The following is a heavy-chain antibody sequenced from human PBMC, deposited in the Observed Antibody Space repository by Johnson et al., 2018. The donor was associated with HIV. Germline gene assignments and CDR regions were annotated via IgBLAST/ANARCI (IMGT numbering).Heavy chain of an antibody. V-gene: IGHV3-20*04. CDR3: AREGLKIAHDAFDI. D-gene: IGHD2-15*01. CDR2: INWNGGST. CDR1: GFTFSNAW. J-gene: IGHJ3*02. Sequence: VQLVESGGGVVQPGGSLRLSCAASGFTFSNAWMSWVRQAPGKGLEWVGRINWNGGSTGYADSVKGRFTISRDNAKNSLYLQMNSLRAEDTALYYCAREGLKIAHDAFDIWGQGTMVTVSS.